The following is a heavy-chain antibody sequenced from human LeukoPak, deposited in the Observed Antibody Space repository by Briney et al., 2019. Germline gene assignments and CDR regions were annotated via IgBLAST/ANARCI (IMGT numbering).Heavy chain of an antibody. D-gene: IGHD2-2*01. CDR2: IYYNGST. CDR1: GGYISSYY. Sequence: SETLSLTCTVSGGYISSYYWSWIRQPPGKGLEWIGYIYYNGSTKYNPSLKSRVTISVDTSKNQFSLKLSSVTAADTAVYYCARRGGRYCSSTRCYEYYFDYWGQGALVTVSS. J-gene: IGHJ4*02. CDR3: ARRGGRYCSSTRCYEYYFDY. V-gene: IGHV4-59*08.